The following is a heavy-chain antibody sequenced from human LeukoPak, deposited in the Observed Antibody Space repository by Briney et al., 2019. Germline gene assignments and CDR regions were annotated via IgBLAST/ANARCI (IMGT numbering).Heavy chain of an antibody. J-gene: IGHJ3*02. CDR3: ARDHPGVVVITSWWAFDI. CDR2: INPNSGGT. Sequence: HRAAVTVSCKPSGYTFTGYYMHGVRQAPGQGLEGMGWINPNSGGTNYAQKFQGRVTMTRDTSISTAYMELSRLRSDDTAVYYCARDHPGVVVITSWWAFDIWGQGTMVTVSS. CDR1: GYTFTGYY. D-gene: IGHD3-22*01. V-gene: IGHV1-2*02.